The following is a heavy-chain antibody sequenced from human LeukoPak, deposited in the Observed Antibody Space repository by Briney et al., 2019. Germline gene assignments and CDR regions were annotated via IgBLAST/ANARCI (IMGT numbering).Heavy chain of an antibody. CDR1: GGSISSSSYY. CDR2: IYYSGST. V-gene: IGHV4-39*07. Sequence: SETLSLTCTVSGGSISSSSYYWGRIRQPPGKGLEWIGRIYYSGSTYYNTSCKSRVTISVDTSKNQFSLKLSSVTAADTAVYYCARVGSILRVDYYYMDVWGKGTTVTVSS. CDR3: ARVGSILRVDYYYMDV. D-gene: IGHD1-26*01. J-gene: IGHJ6*03.